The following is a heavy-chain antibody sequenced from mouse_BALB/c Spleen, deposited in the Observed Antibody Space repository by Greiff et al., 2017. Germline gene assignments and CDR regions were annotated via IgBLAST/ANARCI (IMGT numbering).Heavy chain of an antibody. J-gene: IGHJ3*01. Sequence: EVQRVESGGGLVEPGGSLKLSCAASGFTFSSYTMSWVRQTPEKRLEWVATISSGGGNTYYPDSVKGRFTISRDNAKNNLYLQVSSLRSEDTSLYYGASYAFAYWGQGTVVTVSA. CDR1: GFTFSSYT. CDR3: ASYAFAY. V-gene: IGHV5-9*03. CDR2: ISSGGGNT.